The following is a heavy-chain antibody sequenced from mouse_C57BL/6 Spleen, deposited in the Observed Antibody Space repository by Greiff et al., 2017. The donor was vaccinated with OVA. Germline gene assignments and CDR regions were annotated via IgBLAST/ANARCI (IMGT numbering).Heavy chain of an antibody. J-gene: IGHJ3*01. Sequence: DVMLVESGGGLVKPGGSLKLSCAASGFTFSSYAMSWVRQTPEKRLEWVATISDGGSYTYYPDNVKGRFTISRDNAKNNLYLQMSHLKSEDTAMYYCARALYSWFAYWGQGTLVTVSA. CDR3: ARALYSWFAY. CDR1: GFTFSSYA. D-gene: IGHD2-12*01. V-gene: IGHV5-4*03. CDR2: ISDGGSYT.